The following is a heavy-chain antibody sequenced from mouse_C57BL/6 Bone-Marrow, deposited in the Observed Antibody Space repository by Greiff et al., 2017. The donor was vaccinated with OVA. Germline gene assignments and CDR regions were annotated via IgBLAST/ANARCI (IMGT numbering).Heavy chain of an antibody. CDR2: ISSGSSTI. CDR3: ARRDWPWFAY. Sequence: EVKLVESGGGLVKPGGSLKLSCAASGFTFSDYGMHWVRQAPEKGLEWVAYISSGSSTIYYADTVKGRFTISRDNAKNTLFLQMTSLRSEDTAMYYCARRDWPWFAYWGQGTLVTVSA. J-gene: IGHJ3*01. V-gene: IGHV5-17*01. CDR1: GFTFSDYG. D-gene: IGHD3-3*01.